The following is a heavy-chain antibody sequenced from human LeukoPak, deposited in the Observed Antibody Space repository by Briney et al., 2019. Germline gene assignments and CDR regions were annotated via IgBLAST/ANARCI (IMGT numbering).Heavy chain of an antibody. D-gene: IGHD3-16*01. CDR2: TYYRSKWFY. CDR3: VRDGEGGLDYFDY. J-gene: IGHJ4*02. V-gene: IGHV6-1*01. CDR1: GDSVSRNSAA. Sequence: SQTLSLTCAISGDSVSRNSAAWNCIRQSPSRSLEWLGRTYYRSKWFYDYALFVKSRITINPDTSKNQFSLHLKSVTPENTAVYYCVRDGEGGLDYFDYWGRGTLVTVSS.